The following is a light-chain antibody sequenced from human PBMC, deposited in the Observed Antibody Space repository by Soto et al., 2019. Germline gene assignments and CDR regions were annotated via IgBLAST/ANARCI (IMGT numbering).Light chain of an antibody. Sequence: EIVLTQSPGTLSLSPGEIATLYLRASQSVSSSYLAWYQQKPGQAPRLLIYVALSRATGIPDRFSGSGSGTDFTLTISRLEPEDFAVYYCQQYGSSPWTFGQGTKVEIK. J-gene: IGKJ1*01. CDR2: VAL. V-gene: IGKV3-20*01. CDR1: QSVSSSY. CDR3: QQYGSSPWT.